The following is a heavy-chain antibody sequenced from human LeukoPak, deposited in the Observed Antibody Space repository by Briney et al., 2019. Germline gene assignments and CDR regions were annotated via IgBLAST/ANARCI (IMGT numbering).Heavy chain of an antibody. V-gene: IGHV4-59*11. CDR2: IRNTRST. J-gene: IGHJ3*02. Sequence: SETLSLTCSVSGGSISNHYWSWIRQPPGKGLEWVGYIRNTRSTNSNPLLKSRVTMSVDLSKNQVSLKLTSVTAADTAIYYCARDTYYDVLTDYWYDVFDIWGPGTMITVSS. D-gene: IGHD3-9*01. CDR3: ARDTYYDVLTDYWYDVFDI. CDR1: GGSISNHY.